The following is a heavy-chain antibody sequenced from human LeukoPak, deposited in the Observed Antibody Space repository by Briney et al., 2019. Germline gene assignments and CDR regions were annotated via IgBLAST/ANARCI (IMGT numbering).Heavy chain of an antibody. J-gene: IGHJ4*02. D-gene: IGHD5-18*01. Sequence: PSETLSLTCTVSGGSISSHYWSWIRQPPGKGLEWIAYLYDSVNTKDNPSLQSRLTLSPDTSKNQFSLSRSALTAAATAVYYWAALKRGSIFVYFDFWGQGIKVTVSS. CDR3: AALKRGSIFVYFDF. CDR1: GGSISSHY. V-gene: IGHV4-59*11. CDR2: LYDSVNT.